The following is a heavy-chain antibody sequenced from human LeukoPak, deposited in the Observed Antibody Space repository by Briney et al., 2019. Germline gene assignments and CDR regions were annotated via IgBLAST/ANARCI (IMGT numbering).Heavy chain of an antibody. J-gene: IGHJ6*02. D-gene: IGHD4-17*01. V-gene: IGHV3-21*01. CDR2: ISSSSYI. CDR1: GFPFSSYS. CDR3: ARDTHYGGYYGMDV. Sequence: GGPLKLSCAASGFPFSSYSMNGVRKAPGKGLKWVSSISSSSYIYYADSVKGRFTISRDNAKNSLYLQMNSLRAEDTAVYYCARDTHYGGYYGMDVWGQGTTVTVSS.